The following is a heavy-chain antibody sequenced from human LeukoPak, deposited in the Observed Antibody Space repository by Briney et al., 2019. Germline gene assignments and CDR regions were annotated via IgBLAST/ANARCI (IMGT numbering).Heavy chain of an antibody. V-gene: IGHV4-59*08. CDR3: AGPSIAAAEY. J-gene: IGHJ4*02. Sequence: SETLSLTCTVSGGSISSYYWSWIRQPPGKGLEWIGYIYYSGSTNYNPSLKSRVTISVDTSKNQFSLKLGSVTAADTAVYYCAGPSIAAAEYWGQGTLVTVSS. CDR1: GGSISSYY. CDR2: IYYSGST. D-gene: IGHD6-13*01.